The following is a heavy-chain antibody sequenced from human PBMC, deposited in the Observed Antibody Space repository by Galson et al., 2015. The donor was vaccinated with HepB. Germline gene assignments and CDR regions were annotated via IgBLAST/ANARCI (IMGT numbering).Heavy chain of an antibody. D-gene: IGHD1-26*01. CDR2: IRSKANSYAT. CDR3: TSTWQIVGATTGSFDY. CDR1: GFTFSGSA. Sequence: SLRLSCAASGFTFSGSAMHWVRQASGKGLEWVGRIRSKANSYATAYAASVKGRFTISRDDSKNTAYLQMNSLKTEDTAVYYCTSTWQIVGATTGSFDYWGQGTLFTVSS. J-gene: IGHJ4*02. V-gene: IGHV3-73*01.